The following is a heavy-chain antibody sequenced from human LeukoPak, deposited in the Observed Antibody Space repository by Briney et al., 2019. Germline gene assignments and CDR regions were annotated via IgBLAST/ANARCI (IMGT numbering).Heavy chain of an antibody. V-gene: IGHV3-74*01. Sequence: GGSLRLSCAASGFTFSSSAMNWVRQAPGKGLVWVSRINSDGSSTSYADSVKGRFTISRDNAKNTLYLQMNSLRVEDTAVYYCARGFTIFGVVNDGFDIWGQGTTVTVSS. CDR1: GFTFSSSA. D-gene: IGHD3-3*01. J-gene: IGHJ3*02. CDR3: ARGFTIFGVVNDGFDI. CDR2: INSDGSST.